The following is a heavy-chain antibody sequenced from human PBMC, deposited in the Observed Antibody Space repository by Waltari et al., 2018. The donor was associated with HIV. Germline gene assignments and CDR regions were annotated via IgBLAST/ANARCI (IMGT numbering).Heavy chain of an antibody. J-gene: IGHJ6*02. CDR2: IHPSDSYT. Sequence: EVQLVQSGAEVKKPGESLRISCKGSGYSFTSYWISWVRQMPGKGLEWMGRIHPSDSYTNYSPSFQGTVTIPADKSIGTAYLQWRRLKASDTAMYYCARRGDPTKYYDSSGYYYVHDGMDVWGQGTTVTVSS. CDR1: GYSFTSYW. CDR3: ARRGDPTKYYDSSGYYYVHDGMDV. D-gene: IGHD3-22*01. V-gene: IGHV5-10-1*01.